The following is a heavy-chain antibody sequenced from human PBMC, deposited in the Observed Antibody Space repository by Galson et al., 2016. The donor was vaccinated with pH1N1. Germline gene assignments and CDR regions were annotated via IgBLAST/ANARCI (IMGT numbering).Heavy chain of an antibody. J-gene: IGHJ4*02. CDR1: GYTFTIYA. D-gene: IGHD2-15*01. CDR3: ARESYRCSGGSCYFDS. Sequence: SVKVSCKASGYTFTIYAISWVRQAPGQGLEWMGWIHTTTGDPSYGQGFTGRFVFSLDTSVTTAYLQISSLKTEDAAVYYCARESYRCSGGSCYFDSWGQGTLVTVSS. V-gene: IGHV7-4-1*02. CDR2: IHTTTGDP.